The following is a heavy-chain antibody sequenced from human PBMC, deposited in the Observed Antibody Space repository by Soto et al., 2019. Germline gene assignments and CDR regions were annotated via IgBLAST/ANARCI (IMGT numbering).Heavy chain of an antibody. CDR1: GFTFSGSA. CDR2: IRSKANSYAT. CDR3: TRLEDYYGMDV. Sequence: GGSLRLSCAASGFTFSGSAMHWVRQASGKGLEWVGRIRSKANSYATAYAASVKGRFTISRDDSKNTAYLQMNSLKTEDTAVYYCTRLEDYYGMDVWGQGTTVTVSS. J-gene: IGHJ6*02. V-gene: IGHV3-73*01.